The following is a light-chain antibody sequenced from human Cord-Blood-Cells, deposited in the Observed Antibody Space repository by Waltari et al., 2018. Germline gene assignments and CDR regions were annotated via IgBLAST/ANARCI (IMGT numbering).Light chain of an antibody. CDR2: KAS. Sequence: IQMTQSPSTLSASVGDRVTITCRASQSISSWLAWYQQKPGKAPKLLIYKASSLESGVTSRFSGSGSGTEFTLTISSLQPDDFATYYCQQYNSYLFGQGTKLEIK. V-gene: IGKV1-5*03. J-gene: IGKJ2*01. CDR3: QQYNSYL. CDR1: QSISSW.